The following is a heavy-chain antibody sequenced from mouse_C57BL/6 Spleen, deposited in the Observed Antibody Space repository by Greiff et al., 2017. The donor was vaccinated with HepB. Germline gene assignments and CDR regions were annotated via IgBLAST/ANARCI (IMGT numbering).Heavy chain of an antibody. CDR3: ARDRGKYDYDGFAY. Sequence: EVQVVESEGGLVQPGSSMKLSCTASGFTFSDYYMAWVRQVPEKGLEWVANINYDGSSTYYLDSLKSRFIISRDNAKNILYLQMSSLKSEDTATYYWARDRGKYDYDGFAYWGQGTLVTVSA. D-gene: IGHD2-4*01. V-gene: IGHV5-16*01. J-gene: IGHJ3*01. CDR2: INYDGSST. CDR1: GFTFSDYY.